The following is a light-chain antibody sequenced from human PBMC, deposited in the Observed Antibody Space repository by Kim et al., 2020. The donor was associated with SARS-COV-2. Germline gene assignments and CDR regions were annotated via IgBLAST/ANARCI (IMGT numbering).Light chain of an antibody. J-gene: IGLJ2*01. CDR3: QAWDSSTVV. V-gene: IGLV3-1*01. CDR2: QDS. Sequence: VSPGTTASSTGSGDKVGDKYACWYEQKPGQSPVLVIYQDSKRPSGIPERFSGSNSGNTATLTISGTQAMDEADYYCQAWDSSTVVFGGGTKLTVL. CDR1: KVGDKY.